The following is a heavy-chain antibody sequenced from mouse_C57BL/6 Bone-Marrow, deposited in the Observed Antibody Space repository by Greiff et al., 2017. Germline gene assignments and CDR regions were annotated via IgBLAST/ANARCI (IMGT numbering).Heavy chain of an antibody. CDR3: SRSYDPYWYIDD. CDR1: GFTFSNYW. D-gene: IGHD2-12*01. CDR2: ISLKSDNYAT. Sequence: EVKLVESGGGLVQPGGSMKLSCVASGFTFSNYWMNWVRQSPEKGLEWVAQISLKSDNYATHYAESVKGRFTISRGDSKRCVYLQMKNLRAADTGVYYYSRSYDPYWYIDDWGTGTTVTVSS. V-gene: IGHV6-3*01. J-gene: IGHJ1*03.